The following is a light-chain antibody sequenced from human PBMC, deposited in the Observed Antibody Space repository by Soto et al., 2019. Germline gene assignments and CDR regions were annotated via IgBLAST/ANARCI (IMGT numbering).Light chain of an antibody. CDR1: SSDVGRYNA. CDR2: DVS. J-gene: IGLJ1*01. Sequence: QSALTQPASVSGSPGQSITISCSGTSSDVGRYNAVSWYQQHPGKVPQLMIYDVSIRPSGISDRFSASKSGNMASLTISGLQAEDEADYYRSSYTVSGSYVFGTGTKLTVL. CDR3: SSYTVSGSYV. V-gene: IGLV2-14*03.